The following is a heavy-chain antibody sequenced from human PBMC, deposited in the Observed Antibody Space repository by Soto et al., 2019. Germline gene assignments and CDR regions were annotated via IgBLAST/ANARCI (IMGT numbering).Heavy chain of an antibody. CDR2: ISANNGNT. V-gene: IGHV1-18*01. Sequence: QVQLVQSGAEVKKPGASVKVSCKASGYTFTSYGISWVRQAPGQGLEWMGWISANNGNTNYAQKIQGRVTMTTGTDTDTASMELRRLRSDDTAVYYCASDGRSSGRYGWYYFDSWGQGTRVPVSS. CDR3: ASDGRSSGRYGWYYFDS. D-gene: IGHD1-26*01. J-gene: IGHJ4*02. CDR1: GYTFTSYG.